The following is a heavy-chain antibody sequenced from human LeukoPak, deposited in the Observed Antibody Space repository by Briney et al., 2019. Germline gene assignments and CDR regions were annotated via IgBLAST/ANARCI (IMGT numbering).Heavy chain of an antibody. CDR1: GGSISGFY. J-gene: IGHJ4*02. CDR3: ARVGDWNDLVY. V-gene: IGHV4-59*01. Sequence: PSETLSLTCTVSGGSISGFYWSWIRQPPGKGLEWIGYIYYSGSTNYNPSLKSRVTISVDTSKNQFSLKLSSVTAADTAVYYCARVGDWNDLVYWGQGTLVTVSS. CDR2: IYYSGST. D-gene: IGHD1-1*01.